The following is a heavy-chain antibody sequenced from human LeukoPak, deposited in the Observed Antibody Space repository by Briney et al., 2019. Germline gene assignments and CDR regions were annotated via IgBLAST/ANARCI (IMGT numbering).Heavy chain of an antibody. CDR2: IYYSGST. CDR1: GGSISSSSYY. J-gene: IGHJ4*02. D-gene: IGHD3-3*01. V-gene: IGHV4-39*07. Sequence: SETLSLTCTVSGGSISSSSYYWGWIRQPPGKGLEWIGSIYYSGSTYYNPSLKSRVTISVDTSKNQFSLKLSSVTAADTAVYYCARDRTIFGVVIPYFDYWGQGTLVTVSS. CDR3: ARDRTIFGVVIPYFDY.